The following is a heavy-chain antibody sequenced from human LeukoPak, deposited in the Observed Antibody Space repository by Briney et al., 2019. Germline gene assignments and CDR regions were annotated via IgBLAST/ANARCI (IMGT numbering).Heavy chain of an antibody. Sequence: SETLSLTCAVYGGSFSGYYWSWIRQPPGKGLEWIGEINHSGSTNYNPSLKSRVTISVDTSKNQFSLKLSSVTAADTAVYYCARGSTIFGVVILNNYYGMDVWGQGTTVTVSS. D-gene: IGHD3-3*01. V-gene: IGHV4-34*01. CDR2: INHSGST. CDR3: ARGSTIFGVVILNNYYGMDV. CDR1: GGSFSGYY. J-gene: IGHJ6*02.